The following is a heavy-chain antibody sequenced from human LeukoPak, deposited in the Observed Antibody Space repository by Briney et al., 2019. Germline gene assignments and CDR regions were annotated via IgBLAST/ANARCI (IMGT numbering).Heavy chain of an antibody. D-gene: IGHD6-6*01. CDR3: ARGAARRDYFDY. Sequence: SETLSLTCTVSGGSISSYYWSWIRQPPGKGLEWIGYIYYSGSTNYNPSLKSRVTISVDTSKNQFSLKLSSVTAADTAVYYCARGAARRDYFDYWGQGTLVTVSS. CDR1: GGSISSYY. J-gene: IGHJ4*02. CDR2: IYYSGST. V-gene: IGHV4-59*01.